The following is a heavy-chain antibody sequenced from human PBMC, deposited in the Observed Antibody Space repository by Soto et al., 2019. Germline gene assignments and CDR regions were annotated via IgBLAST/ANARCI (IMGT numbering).Heavy chain of an antibody. J-gene: IGHJ4*01. V-gene: IGHV4-39*01. CDR2: LYYSGST. Sequence: SETLSLTCTVSGGSISSSSYYWGWIRQPPGKGLEWIGSLYYSGSTYYNPSLKSRVTISVDTSKNQFSLKLSSVTAADTAVYYCVGSGYSPFDYWGHGTLVTVSS. CDR1: GGSISSSSYY. CDR3: VGSGYSPFDY. D-gene: IGHD3-22*01.